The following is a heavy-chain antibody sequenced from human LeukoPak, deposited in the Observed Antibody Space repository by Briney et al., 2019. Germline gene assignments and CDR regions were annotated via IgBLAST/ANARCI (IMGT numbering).Heavy chain of an antibody. J-gene: IGHJ6*04. Sequence: GGSLRLSCAASGFTFSSYNMNWVRQAPGTGLEWVSYISSSGSTIYYADSVKGRFTISRDNAKNSLYLQMNNLRAEDTAVYYCAELGITMIGGVWGKGTTVTISS. D-gene: IGHD3-10*02. CDR3: AELGITMIGGV. CDR1: GFTFSSYN. V-gene: IGHV3-48*04. CDR2: ISSSGSTI.